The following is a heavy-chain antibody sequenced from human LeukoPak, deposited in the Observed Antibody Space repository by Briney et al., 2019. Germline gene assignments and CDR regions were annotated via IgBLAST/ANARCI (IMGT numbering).Heavy chain of an antibody. CDR3: ARDRPSPVPRSSGYDY. D-gene: IGHD6-19*01. V-gene: IGHV4-34*01. CDR1: GGSFSGYY. J-gene: IGHJ4*02. CDR2: INHSGST. Sequence: SETLSLTCAVYGGSFSGYYWSWIRQPPGKGLEWIGEINHSGSTNYNPSLKSRVTISVDTSKNPFSLKLSSVTAADTAVYYCARDRPSPVPRSSGYDYWGQGTLVTVSS.